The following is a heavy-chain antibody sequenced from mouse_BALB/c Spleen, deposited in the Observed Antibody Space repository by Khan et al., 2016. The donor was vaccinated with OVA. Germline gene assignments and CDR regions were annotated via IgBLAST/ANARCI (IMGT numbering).Heavy chain of an antibody. V-gene: IGHV5-6*01. CDR1: GFTFSSYS. J-gene: IGHJ3*01. CDR3: AVNLTGSFAY. Sequence: EVQRVESGGDLVKPGGSLKLSCAASGFTFSSYSMSWVRQTPDKRLEWVASISSGGDYTYYPDSVKGRFTISRDNAKNTLYLQMSYLKYEDTAMYYCAVNLTGSFAYWGQGTLVTVSA. D-gene: IGHD4-1*01. CDR2: ISSGGDYT.